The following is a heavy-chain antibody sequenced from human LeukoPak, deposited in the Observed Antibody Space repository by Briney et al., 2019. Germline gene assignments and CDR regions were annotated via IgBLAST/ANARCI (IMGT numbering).Heavy chain of an antibody. CDR1: GGSTSSSSYY. CDR2: IYYSGST. V-gene: IGHV4-39*01. J-gene: IGHJ3*02. CDR3: AMLMGPDRYCSSTSCHPRGAAFDI. Sequence: SETLSLTCTVSGGSTSSSSYYWGWIRQPPGKGLEWIVSIYYSGSTYYNPSLKSRVTISADTSKNQFSLKLSSVTAADTAVYYCAMLMGPDRYCSSTSCHPRGAAFDIWGQGTMVTVSS. D-gene: IGHD2-2*01.